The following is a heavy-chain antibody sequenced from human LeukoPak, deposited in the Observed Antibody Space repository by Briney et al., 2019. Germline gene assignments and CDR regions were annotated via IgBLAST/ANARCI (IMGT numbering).Heavy chain of an antibody. J-gene: IGHJ3*02. CDR2: ISSSSSTI. CDR1: GFTFSSYN. Sequence: GGSLRLSCAASGFTFSSYNMKWGRQAPGKGLEWVSYISSSSSTIYYADSVKGRFTISRDNAKNSLYLQMNSLRAEDTAVYYCATFRARAFDIWGQGTMVTVSS. CDR3: ATFRARAFDI. V-gene: IGHV3-48*01.